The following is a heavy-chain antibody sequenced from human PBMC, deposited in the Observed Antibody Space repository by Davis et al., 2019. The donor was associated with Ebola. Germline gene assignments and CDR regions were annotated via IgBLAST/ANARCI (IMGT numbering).Heavy chain of an antibody. CDR1: GFTFSSYA. CDR3: AKDRVIKGGSFLNWFDP. Sequence: PGGSLRLSCAASGFTFSSYAMSWVRQAPGKGLEWVSAISGSGGSTYYADSVKGRFTISRDNSKNTLYLQMNSLRAEDTAVYYCAKDRVIKGGSFLNWFDPWGQGTLVTVSS. V-gene: IGHV3-23*01. D-gene: IGHD6-6*01. CDR2: ISGSGGST. J-gene: IGHJ5*02.